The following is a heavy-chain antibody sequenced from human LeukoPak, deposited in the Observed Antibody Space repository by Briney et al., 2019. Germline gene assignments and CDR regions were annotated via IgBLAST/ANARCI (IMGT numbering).Heavy chain of an antibody. D-gene: IGHD2-2*01. CDR1: GGTFSSYA. J-gene: IGHJ4*02. V-gene: IGHV1-69*13. Sequence: ASVKVSCKASGGTFSSYAISWVRQAPGQGLEWMGGIIPIFGTANYAQKIQGRVTITADESTSTAYMELSSLRSEDTAVYYCARHHCSSTSCPKKYWGQGTLVTVSS. CDR2: IIPIFGTA. CDR3: ARHHCSSTSCPKKY.